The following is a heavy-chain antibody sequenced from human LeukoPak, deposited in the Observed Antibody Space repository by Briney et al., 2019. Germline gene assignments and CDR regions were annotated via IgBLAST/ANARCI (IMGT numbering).Heavy chain of an antibody. CDR2: IYYSGST. CDR3: ATDLSSGYYGASY. V-gene: IGHV4-39*07. J-gene: IGHJ4*02. Sequence: PSETLSLTCTVSGGSISSSSYCWGWIRQPPGKGLEWIGSIYYSGSTYYNPSLKSRVTISVDTSKNQFSLKLSSVTAADTAVYYCATDLSSGYYGASYWGQGTLVTVSS. D-gene: IGHD3-22*01. CDR1: GGSISSSSYC.